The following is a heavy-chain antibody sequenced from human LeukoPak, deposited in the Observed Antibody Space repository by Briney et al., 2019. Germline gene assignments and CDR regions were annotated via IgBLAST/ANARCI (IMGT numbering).Heavy chain of an antibody. CDR2: IYYSGST. CDR3: ARQRIAAAGTCWFDP. J-gene: IGHJ5*02. V-gene: IGHV4-39*01. D-gene: IGHD6-13*01. CDR1: GGSISSSSYY. Sequence: SETLSLTCTVSGGSISSSSYYWGWIRQPPGKGLEWIGGIYYSGSTYYNPSLKSRVTISVDTSKNQFSLKLSSVTAADTAVYYCARQRIAAAGTCWFDPWGQGTLVTVSS.